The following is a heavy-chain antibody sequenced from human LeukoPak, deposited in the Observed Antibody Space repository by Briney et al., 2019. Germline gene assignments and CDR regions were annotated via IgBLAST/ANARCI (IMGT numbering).Heavy chain of an antibody. CDR1: GFTFSCYA. CDR3: ATDSGSYRPYYFDY. Sequence: GGSLRLSCAASGFTFSCYAMSWVRQAPGKGLEWVSAISGSGGSTYYADSVKGRFTISRDNSKNTLYLQMNSLRAEDTAVYYCATDSGSYRPYYFDYWGQGTLVTVSS. CDR2: ISGSGGST. D-gene: IGHD1-26*01. V-gene: IGHV3-23*01. J-gene: IGHJ4*02.